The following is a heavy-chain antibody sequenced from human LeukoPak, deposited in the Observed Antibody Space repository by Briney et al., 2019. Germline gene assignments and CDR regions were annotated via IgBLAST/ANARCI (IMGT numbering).Heavy chain of an antibody. V-gene: IGHV3-11*06. J-gene: IGHJ4*02. D-gene: IGHD3-10*01. CDR3: ARERGSGSY. CDR2: ISSSSSYT. Sequence: PGGSLRLSCAASGFTFSDYYMSWIRQAPGKGLKWVSYISSSSSYTNYADSVKGRFTISRDNAKNSLYLQMNSLRAEDTAVYYCARERGSGSYWGQGTLVTVSS. CDR1: GFTFSDYY.